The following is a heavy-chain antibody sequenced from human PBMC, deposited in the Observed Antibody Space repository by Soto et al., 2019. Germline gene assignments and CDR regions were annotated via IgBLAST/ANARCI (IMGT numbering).Heavy chain of an antibody. CDR3: ATDHLDYGGNLAFDI. CDR2: FDPEDGET. D-gene: IGHD4-17*01. V-gene: IGHV1-24*01. Sequence: ASVKVSCKVSGYTLTELSMHWVRQAPGKGLEWMGGFDPEDGETIYAQKFQGRVTMTEDTSTDTAYMELSSLRSEDTAVYYCATDHLDYGGNLAFDIWGQETMVTVSS. CDR1: GYTLTELS. J-gene: IGHJ3*02.